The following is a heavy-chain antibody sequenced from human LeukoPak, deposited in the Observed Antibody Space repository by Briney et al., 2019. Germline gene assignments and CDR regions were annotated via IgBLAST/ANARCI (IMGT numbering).Heavy chain of an antibody. CDR2: IRYDGSNK. Sequence: PGGSLRLSCAASGFTFSSYGMHWVRQAPGKGLEWVAFIRYDGSNKYYADSVKGRFTISRDNSKNTLYLQMNSLRAEDTAVYYCAKTFVAARLNYMDVWGKGTTVTVSS. J-gene: IGHJ6*03. V-gene: IGHV3-30*02. CDR3: AKTFVAARLNYMDV. D-gene: IGHD6-6*01. CDR1: GFTFSSYG.